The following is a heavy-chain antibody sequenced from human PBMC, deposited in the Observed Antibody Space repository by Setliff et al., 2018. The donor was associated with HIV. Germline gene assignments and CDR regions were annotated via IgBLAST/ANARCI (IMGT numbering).Heavy chain of an antibody. CDR1: GDSISSSSYY. Sequence: SETLSLTCSVSGDSISSSSYYWGWIRQPPGKGLEWIGSMYYRGNTYYNSSLQSRVAISVDTSKNHFSLRLRSVTAADTAVYYCARETYYYDSSGYPGFDSWGQGTLVTVSS. J-gene: IGHJ4*02. CDR2: MYYRGNT. D-gene: IGHD3-22*01. V-gene: IGHV4-39*07. CDR3: ARETYYYDSSGYPGFDS.